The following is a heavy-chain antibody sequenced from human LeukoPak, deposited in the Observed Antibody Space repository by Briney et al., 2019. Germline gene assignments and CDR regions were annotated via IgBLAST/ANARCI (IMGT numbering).Heavy chain of an antibody. Sequence: GGSLRLSCAASGFTFRNYWMSWVRQAPGKGLEWVANMNQDGNEKYYVGSVKGRFTISRDNSKNSLYLQMNSLRTEDTALYYCAKDQPPAYYMDVWGKGTTVTVSS. CDR1: GFTFRNYW. V-gene: IGHV3-7*03. CDR3: AKDQPPAYYMDV. J-gene: IGHJ6*03. CDR2: MNQDGNEK.